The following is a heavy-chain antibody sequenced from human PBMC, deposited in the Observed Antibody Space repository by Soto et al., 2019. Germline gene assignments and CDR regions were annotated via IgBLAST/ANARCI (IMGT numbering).Heavy chain of an antibody. D-gene: IGHD2-2*01. J-gene: IGHJ5*02. Sequence: KASETLSLTCAVYGGSFSDYYWSWIRQPPGKXLEWIGEINHSGSTNYNPSLKSRVTISVDTSKNQFSLKLSSVTAADTAVYYCARGRSTPVVAAAPNWFDPWGQGTLVTVSS. V-gene: IGHV4-34*01. CDR1: GGSFSDYY. CDR2: INHSGST. CDR3: ARGRSTPVVAAAPNWFDP.